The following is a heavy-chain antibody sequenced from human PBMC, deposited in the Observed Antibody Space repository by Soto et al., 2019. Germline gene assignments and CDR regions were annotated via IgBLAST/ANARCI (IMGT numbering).Heavy chain of an antibody. CDR1: GGTFSSYA. J-gene: IGHJ6*02. CDR2: IIPIFGTA. CDR3: ERALPPYYYGMDV. Sequence: SVKVSCKASGGTFSSYAISWVRQAPGQGLEWMGGIIPIFGTANYAQKFQGRVTITADESTSTAYMELSSLRSENTAVYYCERALPPYYYGMDVWGQGTTVTVSS. V-gene: IGHV1-69*13.